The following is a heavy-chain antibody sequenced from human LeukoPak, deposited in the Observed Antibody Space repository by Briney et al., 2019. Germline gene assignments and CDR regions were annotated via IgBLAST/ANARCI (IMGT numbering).Heavy chain of an antibody. CDR1: GFTISSNY. V-gene: IGHV3-30*02. Sequence: GGSLRLSCAASGFTISSNYMNWVRQAPGKGLEWVAFIRYDGSNKYYADSVKGRFTISRDNAKNSLYLQMNSLRAEDTAVYYCARSVGAHSCWGQGTLVTVSS. CDR2: IRYDGSNK. CDR3: ARSVGAHSC. J-gene: IGHJ4*02. D-gene: IGHD1-26*01.